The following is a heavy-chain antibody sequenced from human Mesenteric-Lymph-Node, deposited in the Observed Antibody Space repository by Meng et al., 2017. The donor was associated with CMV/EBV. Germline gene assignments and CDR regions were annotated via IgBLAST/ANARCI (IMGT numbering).Heavy chain of an antibody. D-gene: IGHD4-23*01. CDR1: GFTFSSYA. CDR3: ARGVERDFGGNLNWGALGY. V-gene: IGHV3-21*01. J-gene: IGHJ4*02. CDR2: ISSSSSYI. Sequence: GESLKISCAASGFTFSSYALSWVRQVPGKGLEWVSSISSSSSYIYYADSVKGRFTISRDNAKNSLYLQMNSLRAEDTAVYFCARGVERDFGGNLNWGALGYWGQGTLVTVSS.